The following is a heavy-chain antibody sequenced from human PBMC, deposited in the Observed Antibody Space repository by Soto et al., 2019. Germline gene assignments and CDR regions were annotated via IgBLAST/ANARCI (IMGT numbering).Heavy chain of an antibody. J-gene: IGHJ5*02. CDR1: GGSISSGDYY. D-gene: IGHD3-3*01. V-gene: IGHV4-30-4*01. CDR3: ARKALEALFDP. Sequence: PSETLSLTCTVSGGSISSGDYYWSWIRQPPGKGLEWIGYIYYSGSTYYNPSLKSRVTISVDTSKNQFSLKLSSVTAADTAVYYCARKALEALFDPWGQVTQVSVS. CDR2: IYYSGST.